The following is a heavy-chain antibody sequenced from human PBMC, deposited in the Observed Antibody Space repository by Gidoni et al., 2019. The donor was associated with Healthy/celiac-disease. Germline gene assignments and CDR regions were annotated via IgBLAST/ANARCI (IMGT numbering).Heavy chain of an antibody. D-gene: IGHD7-27*01. Sequence: EVQLVESGGGLVQPGRSMRLSCAACGFTFADYAMHWVRQAPGKGLEWVSGISWNSGSIGYADSVKGRFTISRDNAKNSLYLQMNSLRAEDTALYYCAKESSSNWGHSAFDYWGQGTLVTVSS. CDR2: ISWNSGSI. J-gene: IGHJ4*02. CDR1: GFTFADYA. CDR3: AKESSSNWGHSAFDY. V-gene: IGHV3-9*01.